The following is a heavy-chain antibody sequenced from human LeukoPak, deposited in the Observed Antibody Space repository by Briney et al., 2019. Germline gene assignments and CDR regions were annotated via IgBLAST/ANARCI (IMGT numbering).Heavy chain of an antibody. CDR1: GGSISSSNW. CDR2: IYHSGST. D-gene: IGHD1-7*01. Sequence: PSGTLSLTCAVSGGSISSSNWWSWVRPPPGKGLEWIGEIYHSGSTNYNPSLKSRVTISVDKSKNQFSLKLSSVTAADTAVYYCATQWGITGTTVDYWGQGTLVTVSS. V-gene: IGHV4-4*02. CDR3: ATQWGITGTTVDY. J-gene: IGHJ4*02.